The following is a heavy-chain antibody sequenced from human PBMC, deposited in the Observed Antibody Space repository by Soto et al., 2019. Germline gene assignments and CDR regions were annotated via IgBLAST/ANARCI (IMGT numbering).Heavy chain of an antibody. V-gene: IGHV1-69*06. D-gene: IGHD2-15*01. CDR2: TSPIFGSG. Sequence: QGQLVQPGAELKMPGSSVKVSCKASGGTFSTTPISWVRQAPGQGLEWRGGTSPIFGSGTSSQTCHGRLTVTADKSTNTAYMELSNLTSGDSAVYYWARRQSGGFHRYFDSWGQGTLVSVSS. CDR1: GGTFSTTP. J-gene: IGHJ4*02. CDR3: ARRQSGGFHRYFDS.